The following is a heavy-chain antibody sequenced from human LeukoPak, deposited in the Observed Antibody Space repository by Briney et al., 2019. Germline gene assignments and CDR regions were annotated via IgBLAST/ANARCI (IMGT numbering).Heavy chain of an antibody. CDR1: GYTFTNYG. V-gene: IGHV1-2*02. D-gene: IGHD6-19*01. J-gene: IGHJ4*02. Sequence: ASVKVSFKASGYTFTNYGISWVRQAPGQGLEWMGWINPNSGGTNYAQKFQGRVTMTRDTSINTAYMELSRLRSDDTAVYYCARVRVEQWGTDFDCWGQGTLVTVSS. CDR3: ARVRVEQWGTDFDC. CDR2: INPNSGGT.